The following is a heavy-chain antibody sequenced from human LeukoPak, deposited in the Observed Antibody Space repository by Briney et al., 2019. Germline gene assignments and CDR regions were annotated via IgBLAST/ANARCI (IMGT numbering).Heavy chain of an antibody. Sequence: ASVKVSCKASGYTFTSYDINWVRQATGQGLEWMGWMNPNSGNTGYAQRFQGRVTMTRNTSISTAYMELSSLRSEDTAVYYCARGRRRSSWYGASYHFDYWGQGTLVTVSS. CDR3: ARGRRRSSWYGASYHFDY. J-gene: IGHJ4*02. V-gene: IGHV1-8*01. CDR1: GYTFTSYD. D-gene: IGHD6-13*01. CDR2: MNPNSGNT.